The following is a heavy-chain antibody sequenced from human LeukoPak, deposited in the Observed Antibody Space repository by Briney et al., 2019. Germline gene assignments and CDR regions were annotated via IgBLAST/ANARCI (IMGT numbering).Heavy chain of an antibody. CDR2: ISWNSGSI. D-gene: IGHD1-1*01. V-gene: IGHV3-9*01. Sequence: GGSLRLSRAASGFTFDDYAMHWVRQAPGKGLEWVSGISWNSGSIGYADSVKGRFTISRDNAKNSLYLQMNSLRAEDTALYYCAKGGMWQGLNYWGQGTLVTVSS. CDR1: GFTFDDYA. J-gene: IGHJ4*02. CDR3: AKGGMWQGLNY.